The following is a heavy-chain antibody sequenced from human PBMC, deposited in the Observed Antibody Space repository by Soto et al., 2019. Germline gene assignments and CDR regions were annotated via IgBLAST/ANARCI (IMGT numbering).Heavy chain of an antibody. CDR2: IKQDGSEK. V-gene: IGHV3-7*01. CDR3: AREVQESVYSYGYYFDY. J-gene: IGHJ4*02. D-gene: IGHD5-18*01. CDR1: GFTFSSYW. Sequence: GGSLRLSCAASGFTFSSYWMSWVRQAPGKGLEWVANIKQDGSEKYYVDSVKGRFTISRDNAKNSLYLQMNSLRAEDTAVYYCAREVQESVYSYGYYFDYWGQGTLVTVSS.